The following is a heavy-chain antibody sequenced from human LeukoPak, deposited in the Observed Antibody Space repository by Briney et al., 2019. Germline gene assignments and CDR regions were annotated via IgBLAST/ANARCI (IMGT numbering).Heavy chain of an antibody. J-gene: IGHJ3*02. CDR1: GFTVSSNY. CDR3: ARALGYCSGGSCYSDAFDI. D-gene: IGHD2-15*01. Sequence: PGGSLRLSCAASGFTVSSNYMSWVRQAPGKGLEWVSVIYSGGSTYYADSVKGRFTISRDNSKNTLYLQMNSLRAEDTAVYCCARALGYCSGGSCYSDAFDIWGQGTMVTVSS. V-gene: IGHV3-53*01. CDR2: IYSGGST.